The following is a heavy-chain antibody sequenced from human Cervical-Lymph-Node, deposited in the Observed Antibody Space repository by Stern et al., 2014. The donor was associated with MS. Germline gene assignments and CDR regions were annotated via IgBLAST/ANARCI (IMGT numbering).Heavy chain of an antibody. D-gene: IGHD4-17*01. CDR2: IWYDGSNK. Sequence: QVQLVQSGGGVVQPGRSLRLSCAASGFTFSSYGMHRVRQAPGKGLEWVAVIWYDGSNKYYADSVKGRFTISRDNSKNTLYLQMNSLRAEDTAVYYCAKDTVTTENTPQYFQHWGQGTLVTVSS. J-gene: IGHJ1*01. V-gene: IGHV3-33*06. CDR1: GFTFSSYG. CDR3: AKDTVTTENTPQYFQH.